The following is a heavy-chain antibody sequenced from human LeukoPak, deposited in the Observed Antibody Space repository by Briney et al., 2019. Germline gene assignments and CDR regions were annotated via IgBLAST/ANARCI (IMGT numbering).Heavy chain of an antibody. Sequence: GGSLRLSCAASGFTFSDHYVDWVRQAPGKGLEWVGRTRNKVNSYTTEYAASVKGRFTISRDDSKNSLYLQMSSLKTEDTAVYYCAGYSSGWYFDYWGQGTLVTVSS. V-gene: IGHV3-72*01. CDR1: GFTFSDHY. CDR3: AGYSSGWYFDY. CDR2: TRNKVNSYTT. D-gene: IGHD6-19*01. J-gene: IGHJ4*02.